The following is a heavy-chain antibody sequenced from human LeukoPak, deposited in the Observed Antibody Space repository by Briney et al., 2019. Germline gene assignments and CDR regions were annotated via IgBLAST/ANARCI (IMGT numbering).Heavy chain of an antibody. V-gene: IGHV3-48*03. CDR1: GFTFSSYE. D-gene: IGHD2-8*01. Sequence: PGGSLRLSCAASGFTFSSYEMNWVRQAPGKGLEWVSYISSSGSTIYYADSVKGRFTISRDNAKNSLYLQMNSPRAEDTAVYYCARDRGVWFDPWGQGTLVTVSS. CDR3: ARDRGVWFDP. J-gene: IGHJ5*02. CDR2: ISSSGSTI.